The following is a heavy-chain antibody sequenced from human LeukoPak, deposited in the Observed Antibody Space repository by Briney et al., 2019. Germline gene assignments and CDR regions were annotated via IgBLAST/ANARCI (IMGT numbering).Heavy chain of an antibody. CDR2: ISGDGVST. V-gene: IGHV3-43*02. CDR3: ARESGKSDY. Sequence: PGGSLRLSCVASGLPIADFAMHWVRQAPGKGLEWVSLISGDGVSTFYADSVKGRFSISRDNSKNSLSLEMNSLRTGDTAMYYCARESGKSDYWGQGTLVAVSS. CDR1: GLPIADFA. J-gene: IGHJ4*02.